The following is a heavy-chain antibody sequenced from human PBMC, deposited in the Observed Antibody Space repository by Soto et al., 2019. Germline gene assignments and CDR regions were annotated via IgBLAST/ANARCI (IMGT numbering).Heavy chain of an antibody. D-gene: IGHD3-10*01. CDR3: ARDQKRGDYYGSGRAFDI. J-gene: IGHJ3*02. CDR1: GFTFSSYS. CDR2: ISSSSSYI. V-gene: IGHV3-21*01. Sequence: EVQLVESGGGLVKPGGSLRLSCAASGFTFSSYSMNWVRQAPGKGLEWVSSISSSSSYIYYADSVKGRFTISRDNAKNSLYLQMNSLRAEDTAVYYCARDQKRGDYYGSGRAFDIWGQGTMVTVSS.